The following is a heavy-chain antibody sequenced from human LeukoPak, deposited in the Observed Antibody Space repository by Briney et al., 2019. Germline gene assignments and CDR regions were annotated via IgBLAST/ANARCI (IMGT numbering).Heavy chain of an antibody. Sequence: GGSLRLSCAASGFTFNNYGMSWVRQAPGKGLEWVSGISGSGGSTYYADSVKGRFTISRDNSKNTLFLQMNSLRAEDTAVYYCARGSSSWYYFDYWGQGTLVTVSS. CDR3: ARGSSSWYYFDY. D-gene: IGHD6-13*01. V-gene: IGHV3-23*01. CDR1: GFTFNNYG. CDR2: ISGSGGST. J-gene: IGHJ4*02.